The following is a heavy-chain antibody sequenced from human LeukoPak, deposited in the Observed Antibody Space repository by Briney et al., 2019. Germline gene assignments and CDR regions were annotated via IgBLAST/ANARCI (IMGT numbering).Heavy chain of an antibody. V-gene: IGHV5-51*01. Sequence: KDGESLKISCKGSGYSFTSYWIGWVRQMPGKGLEWMGIIYPDDSDTRYSPSFQGQVTISVDKSISTAYLQWSSLKASDTAMYYCARQGTYCGGDCYPLDYWGQGSLVTVSS. CDR3: ARQGTYCGGDCYPLDY. CDR1: GYSFTSYW. J-gene: IGHJ4*02. D-gene: IGHD2-21*02. CDR2: IYPDDSDT.